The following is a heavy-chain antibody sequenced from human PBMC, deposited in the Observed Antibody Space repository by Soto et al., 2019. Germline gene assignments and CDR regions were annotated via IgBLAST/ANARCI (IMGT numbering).Heavy chain of an antibody. Sequence: GGSLRLSCAASGFTFSSYAMSWVRQAPGKGLEWVSAISGSGGSTYYADSVKGRFTISRDNSKNTLYLQMNSLRAEDTAVYYCAKDQFLIDFWSGSSFDPWGKGTLVTVSS. J-gene: IGHJ5*02. V-gene: IGHV3-23*01. D-gene: IGHD3-3*01. CDR2: ISGSGGST. CDR1: GFTFSSYA. CDR3: AKDQFLIDFWSGSSFDP.